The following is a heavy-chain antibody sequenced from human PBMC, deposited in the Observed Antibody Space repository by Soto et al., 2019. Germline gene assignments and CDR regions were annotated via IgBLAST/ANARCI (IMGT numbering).Heavy chain of an antibody. CDR3: ARDKGTKRGYSGYDLAYYYYYGMDV. Sequence: SETLSLTCTVSGGSISSGDYYWSWIRQPPGKGLEWIGYIYYSGSTYYNPSLKSRVTISVDTSKNQFSLKLSSVTAADTAVYYCARDKGTKRGYSGYDLAYYYYYGMDVWGQGTTVTVSS. V-gene: IGHV4-30-4*01. CDR2: IYYSGST. D-gene: IGHD5-12*01. J-gene: IGHJ6*02. CDR1: GGSISSGDYY.